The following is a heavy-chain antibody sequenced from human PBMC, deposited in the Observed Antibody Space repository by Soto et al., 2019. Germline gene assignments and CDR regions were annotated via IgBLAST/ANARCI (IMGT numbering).Heavy chain of an antibody. CDR1: GYTFTGYC. V-gene: IGHV1-2*04. D-gene: IGHD2-8*02. CDR3: ARDQDVRSTHTGDAFDI. J-gene: IGHJ3*02. CDR2: FNPNSGGT. Sequence: ASVKVSCKASGYTFTGYCMHWVRQAPGQGLEWMGWFNPNSGGTNYAQKFQGWVTMTRDTSISTAYMELSRLRSDDTAVYYCARDQDVRSTHTGDAFDIWGQGTIVTVSS.